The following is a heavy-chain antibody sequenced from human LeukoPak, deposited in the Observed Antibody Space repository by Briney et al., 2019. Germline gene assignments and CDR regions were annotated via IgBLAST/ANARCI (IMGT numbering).Heavy chain of an antibody. V-gene: IGHV4-59*12. CDR2: IYYSGST. J-gene: IGHJ5*02. D-gene: IGHD3-10*01. Sequence: PSETLSLTCTVSGGSISSYYWSWIRQPPGKGLEWIGYIYYSGSTNYNPSLKSRVTISIDTSKTQFSLKLSSVTAADTAVYYCARVDYGSGSRWFDPWGQGTLVTVSS. CDR1: GGSISSYY. CDR3: ARVDYGSGSRWFDP.